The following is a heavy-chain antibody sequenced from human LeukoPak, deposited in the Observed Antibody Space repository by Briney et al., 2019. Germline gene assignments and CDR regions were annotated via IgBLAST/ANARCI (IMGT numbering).Heavy chain of an antibody. CDR3: ARRRGDTVAGPDY. Sequence: GESLKISCQGSGYSFTNYWIVWVRQMPGQGLEYMGIIHPGDSNTKYSPSFEGQVIISVDKSISTAYLQWSSLKASDSAINYCARRRGDTVAGPDYWGQGTLVTVSS. J-gene: IGHJ4*02. D-gene: IGHD6-19*01. CDR1: GYSFTNYW. CDR2: IHPGDSNT. V-gene: IGHV5-51*01.